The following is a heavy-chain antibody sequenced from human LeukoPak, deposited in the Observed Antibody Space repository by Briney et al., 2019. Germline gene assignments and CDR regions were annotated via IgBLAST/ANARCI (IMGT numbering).Heavy chain of an antibody. CDR1: GFTFSSYW. Sequence: GGSLRLSCAASGFTFSSYWMHWVRQAPGKGLVWVSRINSDGSSTSYADSVKGRFTISSDNAKNTLYLQMNSLRAEDTAVYYCARVGLRYFDWLLSSDAFDIWGQGTMVTVPS. V-gene: IGHV3-74*01. CDR2: INSDGSST. D-gene: IGHD3-9*01. CDR3: ARVGLRYFDWLLSSDAFDI. J-gene: IGHJ3*02.